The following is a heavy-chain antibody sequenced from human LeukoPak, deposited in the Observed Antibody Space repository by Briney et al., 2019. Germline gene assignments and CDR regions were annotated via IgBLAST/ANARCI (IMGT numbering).Heavy chain of an antibody. D-gene: IGHD1-26*01. CDR2: IIPILGTA. CDR3: ATPAVGYYYYYMDV. Sequence: ASVKVSCKASGGTFSSYAISWVRQAPGQGLEWMGGIIPILGTANYAQKFQGRVTITTDESTSTAYMELSSLRSEDTAVYYCATPAVGYYYYYMDVWGKGTTVTVSS. V-gene: IGHV1-69*05. J-gene: IGHJ6*03. CDR1: GGTFSSYA.